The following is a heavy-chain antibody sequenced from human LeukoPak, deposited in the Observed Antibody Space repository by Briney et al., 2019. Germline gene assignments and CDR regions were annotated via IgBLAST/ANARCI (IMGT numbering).Heavy chain of an antibody. CDR1: GGSFSGYY. CDR2: INHSGST. D-gene: IGHD3-3*01. V-gene: IGHV4-34*01. J-gene: IGHJ2*01. Sequence: PSETLSLTCAVYGGSFSGYYWSWIRQPPGKGLEWIGEINHSGSTNYNPSLKSRVTISVDTSKNQFSLKLSSVTAADTAVYYCARGLPHRVVTAYWHFVLWGRGTLVTVSS. CDR3: ARGLPHRVVTAYWHFVL.